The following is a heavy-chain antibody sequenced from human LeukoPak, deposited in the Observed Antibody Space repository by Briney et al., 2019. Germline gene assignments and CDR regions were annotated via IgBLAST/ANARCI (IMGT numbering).Heavy chain of an antibody. Sequence: SETLSLTCTVSGGFITAYYWSWLRQPPGKGLEWIGYVYYSGSTEYNPSLRSRITISLEMSRQQFSLNLTSVTAADTAIYYCASNTGTVFDYWGQGALVTVSS. CDR2: VYYSGST. D-gene: IGHD7-27*01. CDR3: ASNTGTVFDY. CDR1: GGFITAYY. J-gene: IGHJ4*02. V-gene: IGHV4-59*01.